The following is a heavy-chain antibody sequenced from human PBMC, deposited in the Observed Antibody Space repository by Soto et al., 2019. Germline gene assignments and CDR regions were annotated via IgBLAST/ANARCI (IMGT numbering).Heavy chain of an antibody. Sequence: QVQLVQSGAEVKKPGASVKVSCKASGYTFTSYGISWVRQAPGQGLEWMGWISAYNGNTNYAQKLQGRITKITNTSTSTAYMELRSLRSDDTAVYYCARDAVDFWSGYYTGFGGYWGQGTLVTVSS. V-gene: IGHV1-18*04. CDR3: ARDAVDFWSGYYTGFGGY. D-gene: IGHD3-3*01. CDR1: GYTFTSYG. CDR2: ISAYNGNT. J-gene: IGHJ4*02.